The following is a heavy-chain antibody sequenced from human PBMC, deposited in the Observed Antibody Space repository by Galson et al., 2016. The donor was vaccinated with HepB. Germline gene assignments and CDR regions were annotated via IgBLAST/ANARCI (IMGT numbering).Heavy chain of an antibody. CDR2: IIPMVGTP. J-gene: IGHJ6*02. CDR1: GGTFSSYA. D-gene: IGHD1-26*01. V-gene: IGHV1-69*13. Sequence: SVKVSCKASGGTFSSYAVSWVRQAPGQGLEWMGGIIPMVGTPKYAQKFQGRVTIIAAESTRTAYMELSSLRSEDTAVYYCARGRGGSYQYYYGLDVWGQGTTVTVSS. CDR3: ARGRGGSYQYYYGLDV.